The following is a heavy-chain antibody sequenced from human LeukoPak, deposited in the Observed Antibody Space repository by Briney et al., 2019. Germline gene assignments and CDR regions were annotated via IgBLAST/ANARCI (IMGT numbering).Heavy chain of an antibody. CDR3: ARHFYDSSGLTYFDF. Sequence: SETLSLTCTVSGGSISSYYWSWIRQPPGKGLEWVGYFSYSGSTDYNPSLKSRVTMSVDTAKSQFSLKLRAVTAADSAVYYCARHFYDSSGLTYFDFWGRGILATVSS. CDR1: GGSISSYY. D-gene: IGHD3-22*01. V-gene: IGHV4-59*01. J-gene: IGHJ2*01. CDR2: FSYSGST.